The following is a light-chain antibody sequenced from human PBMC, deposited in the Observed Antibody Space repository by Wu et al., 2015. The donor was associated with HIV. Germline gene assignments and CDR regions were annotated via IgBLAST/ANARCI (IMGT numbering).Light chain of an antibody. CDR2: RAS. V-gene: IGKV1-5*03. CDR1: QSISGW. Sequence: MTQSPSTLSASVGDRVTITCRASQSISGWLAWYQQKPGKAPKLLIYRASSLESGVPSRFSGSGSGTEFTLTISSLQPDDFATYYCQQYNNYSWTFGQGTRVEIK. CDR3: QQYNNYSWT. J-gene: IGKJ1*01.